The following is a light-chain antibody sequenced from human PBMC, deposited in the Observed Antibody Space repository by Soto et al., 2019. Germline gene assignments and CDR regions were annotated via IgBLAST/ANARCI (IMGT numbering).Light chain of an antibody. CDR3: QQSYSTPWT. V-gene: IGKV1-39*01. CDR2: HAS. J-gene: IGKJ1*01. CDR1: QSISSW. Sequence: DIQMTQSPSTLSASVGDRVTITCRASQSISSWLAWYQQKPGTAPKVLIYHASNLQSGVPSRFSGSGSGTDFTLTISSLQPEDFATYYCQQSYSTPWTFGQGTKVDIK.